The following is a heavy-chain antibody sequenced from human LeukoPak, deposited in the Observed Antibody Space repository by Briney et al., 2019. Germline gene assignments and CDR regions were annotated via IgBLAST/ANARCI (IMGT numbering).Heavy chain of an antibody. J-gene: IGHJ4*02. CDR2: IYYTGST. CDR1: GASISGGTYY. V-gene: IGHV4-39*01. Sequence: SETLSLTCTVSGASISGGTYYWGWIRQPPGKGLEWIGSIYYTGSTYDNPSLKSRVTISVDTSKNQFSLKLSSVTAADTAVYYCARRGGSGRAFDYWGQGTLVTVSS. D-gene: IGHD1-26*01. CDR3: ARRGGSGRAFDY.